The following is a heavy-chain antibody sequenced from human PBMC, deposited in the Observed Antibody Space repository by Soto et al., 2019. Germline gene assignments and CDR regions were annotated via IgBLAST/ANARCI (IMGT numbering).Heavy chain of an antibody. CDR3: ARVGVGLAAPRVWPY. CDR1: GYTFTSYG. V-gene: IGHV1-18*01. CDR2: INPYNGNT. Sequence: QVQLAQSGAEVKKPGASVKVSCKASGYTFTSYGISWVRQAPGQGLEWMAWINPYNGNTKYAEKFLGRVTVTTDTSTATAYMEVRSLTSDDTAVFYCARVGVGLAAPRVWPYWGQGTPVTVSP. J-gene: IGHJ4*02. D-gene: IGHD6-13*01.